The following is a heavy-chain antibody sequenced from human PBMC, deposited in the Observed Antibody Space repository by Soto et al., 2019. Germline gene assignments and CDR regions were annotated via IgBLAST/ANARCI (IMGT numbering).Heavy chain of an antibody. Sequence: PRLSCAASGFTFSDSPMHWVRQASGKGLEWVGRIRGKANNYATAYAASVQGRFTISRDDSKNTAYLQMNSLKTEDTAVYYCTRLSPVTTFDYFYSGMDVWGQGATVTVSS. V-gene: IGHV3-73*01. CDR2: IRGKANNYAT. CDR1: GFTFSDSP. J-gene: IGHJ6*02. CDR3: TRLSPVTTFDYFYSGMDV. D-gene: IGHD4-17*01.